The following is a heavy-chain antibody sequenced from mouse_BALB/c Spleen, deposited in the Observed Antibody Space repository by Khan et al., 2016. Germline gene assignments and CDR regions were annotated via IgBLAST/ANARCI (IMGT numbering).Heavy chain of an antibody. V-gene: IGHV3-2*02. CDR1: GYSITSDYA. CDR2: ISYSGST. D-gene: IGHD1-1*01. J-gene: IGHJ3*01. Sequence: QLEESGPGLVKPSQSLSLTCTVTGYSITSDYAWNWIRQFPGNKLEWMGHISYSGSTNYNPSLKSRISITRDTSKNQFFLQLNSVTTEDTATYYCARRGGTTDAFAYWGQGTLVTVSA. CDR3: ARRGGTTDAFAY.